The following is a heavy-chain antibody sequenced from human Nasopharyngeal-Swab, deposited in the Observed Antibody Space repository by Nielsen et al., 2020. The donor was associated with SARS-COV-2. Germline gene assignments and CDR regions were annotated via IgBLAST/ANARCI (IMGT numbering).Heavy chain of an antibody. CDR3: ASEGTYCSGGSCYVY. D-gene: IGHD2-15*01. CDR2: ISSSSSYT. V-gene: IGHV3-11*06. J-gene: IGHJ4*02. Sequence: WIRQHPGKGLEWVSYISSSSSYTNYADSVKGRFTISRDNAKNSLYLQMNSLRAEDTAVYYCASEGTYCSGGSCYVYWGQGTLVTVSS.